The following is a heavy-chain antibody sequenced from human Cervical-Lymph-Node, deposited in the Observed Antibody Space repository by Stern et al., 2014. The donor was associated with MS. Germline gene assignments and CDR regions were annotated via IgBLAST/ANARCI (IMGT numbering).Heavy chain of an antibody. CDR3: ARGRTNLAGDIYYYGMDV. D-gene: IGHD1-1*01. J-gene: IGHJ6*02. CDR1: GGSIRAGTYY. Sequence: QVQLQESGPGLVRPSQTLSLTCTVSGGSIRAGTYYWSWIRQTAGKGLEWIGRMYSSGSIDYNPSLKSRVTISADRSKNQLSLNLSSVTAADTAVFYCARGRTNLAGDIYYYGMDVWGQGTTVTVSS. V-gene: IGHV4-61*02. CDR2: MYSSGSI.